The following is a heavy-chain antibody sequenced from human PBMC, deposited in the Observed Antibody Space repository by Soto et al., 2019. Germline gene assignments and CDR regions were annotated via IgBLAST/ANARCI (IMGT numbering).Heavy chain of an antibody. CDR2: ISFEGNTQ. J-gene: IGHJ6*02. D-gene: IGHD1-1*01. CDR3: ARGAEHQLLSRDYFYGMDV. V-gene: IGHV3-30*05. Sequence: QVQLVESGGGVVQPGRSLRLSCAASGFTLSRYGMHWVRQAPGKGLEWVAVISFEGNTQYYADSVKGRFTISRDNSKDTLSLQIHSLRPEDTDVYYCARGAEHQLLSRDYFYGMDVWGQGTTVSVSS. CDR1: GFTLSRYG.